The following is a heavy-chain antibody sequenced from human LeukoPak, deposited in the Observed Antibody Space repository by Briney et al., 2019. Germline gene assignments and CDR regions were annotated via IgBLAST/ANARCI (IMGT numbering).Heavy chain of an antibody. V-gene: IGHV3-30*03. CDR1: GFTFSDYG. Sequence: PPGGSLRLSCAASGFTFSDYGMHWVRQAPGKGLEWVAVISYDGTNKYYADSVKGRFTISRDNSKNTLYLQMNSLRAEDTAVYYCARESSALDRWGQGTLVTVSS. CDR2: ISYDGTNK. J-gene: IGHJ5*02. CDR3: ARESSALDR.